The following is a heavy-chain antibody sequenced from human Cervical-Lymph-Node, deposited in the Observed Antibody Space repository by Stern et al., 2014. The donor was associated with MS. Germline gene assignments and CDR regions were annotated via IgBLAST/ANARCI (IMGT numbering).Heavy chain of an antibody. D-gene: IGHD5-12*01. CDR3: ATSGDTGSLDY. CDR1: GYTFTYYT. Sequence: QDQLVQSGADVKKPGASVKVSCKASGYTFTYYTIHWVRQAPGQSLELMGWINAANGNAKYSQKFQGRVTVSRDTSASTAYMELSSLRPEDTAVYYCATSGDTGSLDYWGQGTLVTVSS. CDR2: INAANGNA. J-gene: IGHJ4*02. V-gene: IGHV1-3*01.